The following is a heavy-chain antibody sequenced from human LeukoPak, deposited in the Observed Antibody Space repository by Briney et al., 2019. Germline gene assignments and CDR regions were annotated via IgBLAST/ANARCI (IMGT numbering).Heavy chain of an antibody. Sequence: ASVKVSCKASGGTFSSYAISWVRQAPGQGLEWMGGIIPIFGTANYAQKFQGRVTITADESTSTAYMELSSLRSEDTAVYYCARTVVVPAAMMDYWGQGTLVTVSS. CDR3: ARTVVVPAAMMDY. J-gene: IGHJ4*02. D-gene: IGHD2-2*01. CDR2: IIPIFGTA. V-gene: IGHV1-69*01. CDR1: GGTFSSYA.